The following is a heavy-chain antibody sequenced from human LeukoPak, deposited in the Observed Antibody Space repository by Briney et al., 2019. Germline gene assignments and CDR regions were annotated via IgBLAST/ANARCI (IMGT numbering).Heavy chain of an antibody. CDR1: GGSFSGYY. CDR2: INHSGST. Sequence: PSETLSLTCAVYGGSFSGYYWSWIRQPPGKGLEWIGEINHSGSTNYNPSLKSRVTISVDTSKNQFSLKLSSVTAADTAVYYCARLNNGYSSGWYGLQYYYGMDVWGQGTTVTVSS. V-gene: IGHV4-34*01. D-gene: IGHD6-19*01. J-gene: IGHJ6*02. CDR3: ARLNNGYSSGWYGLQYYYGMDV.